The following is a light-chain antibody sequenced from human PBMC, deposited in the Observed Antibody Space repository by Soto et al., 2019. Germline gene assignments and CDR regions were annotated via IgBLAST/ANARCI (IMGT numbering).Light chain of an antibody. CDR3: AAWDDSLNGYV. V-gene: IGLV1-44*01. CDR1: SSNIGTNA. Sequence: QSVLTQPPSPYGTPGQRVTISCSGGSSNIGTNAVNWYQQLPGTAPKLLIYNNNQLPSGVPDRFSGSKLGTPASLAISGLQSEDEADYYCAAWDDSLNGYVFGAGTKVTVL. CDR2: NNN. J-gene: IGLJ1*01.